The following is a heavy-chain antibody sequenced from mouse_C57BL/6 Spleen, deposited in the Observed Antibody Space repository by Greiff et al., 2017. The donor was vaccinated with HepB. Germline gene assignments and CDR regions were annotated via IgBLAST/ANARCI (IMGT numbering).Heavy chain of an antibody. CDR2: INPNNGGT. D-gene: IGHD2-3*01. Sequence: EVQLQQSGPELVKPGASVKISCKASGYTFTDYYMNWVKQSHGKSLEWIGDINPNNGGTSYNQKFKGKATLTVDKSSSTAYMELRSLTSEDSAVYYCASYDGYLLFAYWGQGTLVTVSA. CDR3: ASYDGYLLFAY. J-gene: IGHJ3*01. CDR1: GYTFTDYY. V-gene: IGHV1-26*01.